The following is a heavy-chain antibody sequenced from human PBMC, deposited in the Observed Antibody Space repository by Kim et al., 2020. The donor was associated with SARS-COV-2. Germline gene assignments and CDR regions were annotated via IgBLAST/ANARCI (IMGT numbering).Heavy chain of an antibody. Sequence: TYYADTVKGRCAISKDNSKDTLYLQVNSLRAEDTAVYYCARHDSSGFSDLWGQGTLVTVSS. CDR2: T. V-gene: IGHV3-23*01. J-gene: IGHJ5*02. D-gene: IGHD3-22*01. CDR3: ARHDSSGFSDL.